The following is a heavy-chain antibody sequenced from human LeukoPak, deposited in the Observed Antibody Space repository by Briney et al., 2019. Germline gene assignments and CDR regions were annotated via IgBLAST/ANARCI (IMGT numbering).Heavy chain of an antibody. CDR3: ARHHIVVVPAAKALDY. CDR1: GASISTYY. D-gene: IGHD2-2*01. V-gene: IGHV4-59*04. J-gene: IGHJ4*02. CDR2: IFHTGHT. Sequence: SETLSLTCTVSGASISTYYWSWIRQPQGKGLEWLGSIFHTGHTYDNPSLKSRVTISVDTSKNQFSLKLSSVTAADTAVYYCARHHIVVVPAAKALDYWGQGTLVTVSS.